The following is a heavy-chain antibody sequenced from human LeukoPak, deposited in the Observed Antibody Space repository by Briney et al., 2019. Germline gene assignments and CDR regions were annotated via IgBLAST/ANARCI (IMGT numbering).Heavy chain of an antibody. CDR1: GGSISNYY. D-gene: IGHD5-12*01. J-gene: IGHJ4*02. V-gene: IGHV4-59*01. Sequence: NPSETLSLTCTVSGGSISNYYGSWIRQPPGKGLEWIGYIYHTGSTSYNPSLKSRVIMSVETSQNQFSLKVHSVTAADTAVYYCAREDSGYDYSPFYYWGQGILVTVSS. CDR2: IYHTGST. CDR3: AREDSGYDYSPFYY.